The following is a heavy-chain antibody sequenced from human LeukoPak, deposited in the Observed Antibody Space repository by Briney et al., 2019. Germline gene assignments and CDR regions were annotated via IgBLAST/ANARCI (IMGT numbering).Heavy chain of an antibody. J-gene: IGHJ5*02. CDR1: GYTFTSYV. V-gene: IGHV1-18*01. Sequence: GASVKDSCKATGYTFTSYVINWVRQPAGQGLEWMGWISAYNSNTNYAQKFQGRVTMTTDTSTSTAYMELRSLRSDDTAVYYCARGRAVRPYNWLDPWGQGTLVTVSS. CDR3: ARGRAVRPYNWLDP. D-gene: IGHD6-6*01. CDR2: ISAYNSNT.